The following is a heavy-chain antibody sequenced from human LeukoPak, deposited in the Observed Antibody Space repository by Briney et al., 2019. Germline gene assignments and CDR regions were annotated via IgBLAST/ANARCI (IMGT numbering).Heavy chain of an antibody. CDR1: GYTLTELS. V-gene: IGHV1-46*01. Sequence: ASVKVSCKVSGYTLTELSMHWVRQAPGQGLEWMGIINPSGGSTSYAQKFQGRVTMTRDTSTSTVYMELSSLRSEDTAVYYCARAIVVVVAATPSIRPQNWFDPWGQGTLVTVSS. J-gene: IGHJ5*02. D-gene: IGHD2-15*01. CDR2: INPSGGST. CDR3: ARAIVVVVAATPSIRPQNWFDP.